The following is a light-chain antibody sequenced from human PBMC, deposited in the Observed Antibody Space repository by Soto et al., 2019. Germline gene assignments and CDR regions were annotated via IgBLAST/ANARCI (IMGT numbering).Light chain of an antibody. CDR2: GAS. CDR3: QHYNDRPLT. J-gene: IGKJ4*01. CDR1: QSISNN. Sequence: EIVMTQSPATLSVSPVERATLSCRASQSISNNLAWYQQKPGQAPRLLIYGASTRATGIPARFSGSGSGTEFTLTISSLQSEDFAVYSCQHYNDRPLTFGGGTKVDIK. V-gene: IGKV3-15*01.